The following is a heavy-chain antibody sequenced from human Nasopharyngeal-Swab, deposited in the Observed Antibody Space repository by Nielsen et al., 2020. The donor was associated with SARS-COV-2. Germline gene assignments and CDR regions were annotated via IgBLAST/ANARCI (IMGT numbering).Heavy chain of an antibody. D-gene: IGHD3-22*01. CDR3: ARDSPGTDSSGYDDAFDI. CDR2: IRYDGSNK. J-gene: IGHJ3*02. Sequence: GGSLRLSCAASGFTFSSYGMHWVRQAPGKGLEWVAVIRYDGSNKYYADSVKGRFTISRDNSKNTLYLQMNSLRAEDTAVYYCARDSPGTDSSGYDDAFDIWGQGTMVTVSS. V-gene: IGHV3-33*01. CDR1: GFTFSSYG.